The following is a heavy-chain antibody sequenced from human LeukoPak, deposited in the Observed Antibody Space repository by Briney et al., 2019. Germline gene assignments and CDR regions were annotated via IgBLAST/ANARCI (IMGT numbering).Heavy chain of an antibody. J-gene: IGHJ4*02. Sequence: SETLSLTCAVYGGSFSGYYWSWIRQPPGKRLEWIGSIYYSGGTYYNPSLKSRVTISVDTSKNQFSLKLSSVTAADTAVYYCARRVSDPLKVDYWGQGTLVTVSS. CDR1: GGSFSGYY. CDR3: ARRVSDPLKVDY. V-gene: IGHV4-34*01. D-gene: IGHD3-22*01. CDR2: IYYSGGT.